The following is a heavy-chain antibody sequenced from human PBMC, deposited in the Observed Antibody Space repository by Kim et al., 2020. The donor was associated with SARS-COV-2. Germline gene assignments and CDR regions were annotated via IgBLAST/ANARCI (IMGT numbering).Heavy chain of an antibody. D-gene: IGHD1-26*01. V-gene: IGHV4-59*01. J-gene: IGHJ3*02. Sequence: SETLSLTCTVSGGSISSYYWSWIRQPPGKGLEWIGYIYYSGSTNYNPSLKSRVTISVDTSKNQFSLKLSSVTAADTAVYYCARGYGGRDGAFDIWGQGTMVTVSS. CDR3: ARGYGGRDGAFDI. CDR1: GGSISSYY. CDR2: IYYSGST.